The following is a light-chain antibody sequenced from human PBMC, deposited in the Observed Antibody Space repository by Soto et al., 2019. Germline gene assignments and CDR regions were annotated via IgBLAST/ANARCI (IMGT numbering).Light chain of an antibody. Sequence: DIVMTQSPLSLPVTPGEPASISCRSSQSLLHSNGYKYLDWYLQKPGQSPQLLIYLGSNRASGVPDRLSGSGSGTDFTLKISRVEAEDVGVYYCMQSLRSLYTFGQGTKLEIK. J-gene: IGKJ2*01. CDR2: LGS. CDR1: QSLLHSNGYKY. V-gene: IGKV2-28*01. CDR3: MQSLRSLYT.